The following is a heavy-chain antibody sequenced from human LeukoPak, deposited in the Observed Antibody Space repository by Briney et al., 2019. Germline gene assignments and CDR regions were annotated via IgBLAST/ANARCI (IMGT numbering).Heavy chain of an antibody. CDR2: ISAYNGNT. CDR3: ARAPDYGGTFDY. D-gene: IGHD4-23*01. J-gene: IGHJ4*02. CDR1: GYTFTSYG. Sequence: ASVKVSCKASGYTFTSYGISWVRQAPGQGLEWMGWISAYNGNTNYAQKFQGRVTMTRDTSISTAYMELSRLRSDDTAVYYCARAPDYGGTFDYWGQGTLVTVSS. V-gene: IGHV1-18*01.